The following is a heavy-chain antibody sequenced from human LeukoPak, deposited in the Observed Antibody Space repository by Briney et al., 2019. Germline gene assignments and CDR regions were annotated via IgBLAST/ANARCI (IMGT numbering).Heavy chain of an antibody. CDR1: GFTFSSYS. CDR3: ARDLATYSSGLWYGMGV. Sequence: GGSLRLSCAASGFTFSSYSMNWVRQAPGKGLEWVAVIWYDGSNKYYADSVKGRFTISRDNSKNTLYLQMNSLRAEDTAVYYCARDLATYSSGLWYGMGVWGQGTTVTVSS. J-gene: IGHJ6*02. CDR2: IWYDGSNK. D-gene: IGHD6-19*01. V-gene: IGHV3-33*08.